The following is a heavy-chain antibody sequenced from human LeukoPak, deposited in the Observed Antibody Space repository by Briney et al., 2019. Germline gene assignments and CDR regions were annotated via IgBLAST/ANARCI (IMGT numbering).Heavy chain of an antibody. D-gene: IGHD3-3*02. CDR3: AKDLHYWSGIDY. CDR2: IGGDGAT. Sequence: GGSLRLSCAASGFTFDDYAMHWVRQAPGKGLEWVSGIGGDGATHYTGSVKGRFSISRDNSKNTLYLQMNRLRAEDTAIYYCAKDLHYWSGIDYWGQGTLVTVSS. J-gene: IGHJ4*02. V-gene: IGHV3-23*01. CDR1: GFTFDDYA.